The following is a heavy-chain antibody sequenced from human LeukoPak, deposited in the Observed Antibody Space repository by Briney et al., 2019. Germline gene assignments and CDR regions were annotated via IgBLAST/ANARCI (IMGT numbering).Heavy chain of an antibody. J-gene: IGHJ5*02. D-gene: IGHD2-15*01. CDR3: ARGTTYCSGGSCYSQRNWFDP. CDR2: IHTSGST. Sequence: SETLSLTCTVSGGSISTYYWSWIRQPAGKGLEWIGRIHTSGSTNYNPSLKSRVTMSVDTSKNQFSLKLSSVTAADTAVYYCARGTTYCSGGSCYSQRNWFDPWGQGTLVTVSS. CDR1: GGSISTYY. V-gene: IGHV4-4*07.